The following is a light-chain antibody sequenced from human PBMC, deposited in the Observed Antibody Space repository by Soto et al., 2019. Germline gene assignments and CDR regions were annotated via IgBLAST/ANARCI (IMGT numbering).Light chain of an antibody. Sequence: DIQMTQSPSTLSASVRDRGTITCRASQSISNWLAWYQQKPGKAPRLLIYKASSLESGVPSRFSGSGSGTEFTLTISSLQPDDFATYYCQQYNRYPYTFGQGTKLEIK. V-gene: IGKV1-5*03. CDR2: KAS. CDR3: QQYNRYPYT. J-gene: IGKJ2*01. CDR1: QSISNW.